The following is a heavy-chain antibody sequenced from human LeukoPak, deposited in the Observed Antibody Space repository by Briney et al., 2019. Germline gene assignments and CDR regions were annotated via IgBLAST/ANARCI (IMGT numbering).Heavy chain of an antibody. Sequence: GGSLRLSCAASGFTFSSYWMNWVRQAPGKGLEWVAIVNTDGSEKHYVDSVRGRFIVSRDNAKNSLYLQITSLRGDDTALYYCARSDQGPEEWGQGTLVTVSS. CDR3: ARSDQGPEE. J-gene: IGHJ4*02. D-gene: IGHD2-2*01. V-gene: IGHV3-7*01. CDR1: GFTFSSYW. CDR2: VNTDGSEK.